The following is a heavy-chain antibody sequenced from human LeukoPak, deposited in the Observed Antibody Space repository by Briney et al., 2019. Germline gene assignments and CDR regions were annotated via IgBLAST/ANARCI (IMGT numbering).Heavy chain of an antibody. CDR2: ISGSGGST. CDR1: GFTFSSYA. V-gene: IGHV3-23*01. CDR3: AKDRHYYDSSGYYYWNFDL. J-gene: IGHJ2*01. D-gene: IGHD3-22*01. Sequence: GGSLRLSCAASGFTFSSYAMSWVRQAPGKGLEWVSAISGSGGSTYCADSVKGRFTISRDNSKNTLYLQMNSLRAEDTAVYYCAKDRHYYDSSGYYYWNFDLWGRGTLVTVSS.